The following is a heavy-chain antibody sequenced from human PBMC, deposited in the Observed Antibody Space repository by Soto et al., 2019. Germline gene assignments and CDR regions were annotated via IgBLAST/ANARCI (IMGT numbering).Heavy chain of an antibody. CDR2: ISPDGSDV. CDR1: GFPFTKYW. D-gene: IGHD6-19*01. CDR3: ARDHINGWKFDY. V-gene: IGHV3-74*01. Sequence: GGSLRLSCAASGFPFTKYWMNWVRQTPGKGLMWVSRISPDGSDVGYADSVEGRFTVSRDNAKNTLYLQMHSLRAEDTAMYYCARDHINGWKFDYWGRGTLVNVSS. J-gene: IGHJ4*02.